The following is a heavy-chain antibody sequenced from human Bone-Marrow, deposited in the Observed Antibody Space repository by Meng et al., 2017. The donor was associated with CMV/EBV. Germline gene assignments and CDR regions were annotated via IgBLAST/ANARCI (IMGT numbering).Heavy chain of an antibody. J-gene: IGHJ4*02. V-gene: IGHV3-48*04. CDR2: ISSSGSTI. Sequence: GESLKISCAASGFTFSSYSMNWVRQAPGKGLEWVSYISSSGSTIYYADSVKGRFTISRGNAKNSLYLQMNSLRAEDTAVYYCARSPSPGIAVGHWGQGNLVTVSS. D-gene: IGHD6-19*01. CDR1: GFTFSSYS. CDR3: ARSPSPGIAVGH.